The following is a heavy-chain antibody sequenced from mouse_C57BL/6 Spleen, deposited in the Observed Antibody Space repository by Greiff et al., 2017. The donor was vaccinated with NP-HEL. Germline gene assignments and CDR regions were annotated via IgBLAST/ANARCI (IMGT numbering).Heavy chain of an antibody. CDR1: GYTFTSYW. V-gene: IGHV1-50*01. D-gene: IGHD6-1*01. J-gene: IGHJ1*03. CDR2: IDPSDSYT. Sequence: QVQLQQPGAELVKPGASVKLSCKASGYTFTSYWMQWVKQRPGQGLEWIGEIDPSDSYTNYNQKFKGKATLTVDTSSSTAYMQLSSLTSEDSAVYYCARRLAHWYFDVWGTGTTVTVSS. CDR3: ARRLAHWYFDV.